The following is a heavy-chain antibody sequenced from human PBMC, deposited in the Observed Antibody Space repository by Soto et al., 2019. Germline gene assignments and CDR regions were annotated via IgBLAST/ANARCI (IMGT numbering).Heavy chain of an antibody. CDR2: ISSSSSYI. V-gene: IGHV3-21*01. CDR3: ARDRGSSGYYYYYGMDV. D-gene: IGHD6-6*01. Sequence: LRLSCAASGFTFSSYSMNWVRQAPGKGLEWVSSISSSSSYIYYADSVKGRFTISRGNAKNSLYLQMNSLRAEDTAVYYCARDRGSSGYYYYYGMDVWGQGTTVTVSS. CDR1: GFTFSSYS. J-gene: IGHJ6*02.